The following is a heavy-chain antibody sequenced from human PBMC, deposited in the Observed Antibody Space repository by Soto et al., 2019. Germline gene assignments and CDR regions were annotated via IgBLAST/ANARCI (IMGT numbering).Heavy chain of an antibody. Sequence: GGSLRLSCAVSGSDFTNDGMLWVRQAPGKGLEWVAVISYDGSNKYYADSVKGRFTITRDNSKNTLYLQMNSLRAEDTAVYYCAKDRSATFTLPNYYMDVWGKGTTVTVSS. CDR2: ISYDGSNK. V-gene: IGHV3-30*18. D-gene: IGHD6-25*01. J-gene: IGHJ6*03. CDR1: GSDFTNDG. CDR3: AKDRSATFTLPNYYMDV.